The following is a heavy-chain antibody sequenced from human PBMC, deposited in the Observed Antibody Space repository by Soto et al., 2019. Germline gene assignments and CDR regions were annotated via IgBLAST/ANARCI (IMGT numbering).Heavy chain of an antibody. J-gene: IGHJ5*02. CDR1: GGSISSYY. CDR3: ARDPYSGGWFDP. V-gene: IGHV4-59*01. Sequence: SETLSLTCTVSGGSISSYYWSWIRQPPGKGLEWIGYIYYSGSTNYNPSLKSRVTISVDTSKNQFSLKLSSVTAADTAVYYCARDPYSGGWFDPWGQGTLVTVSS. D-gene: IGHD4-4*01. CDR2: IYYSGST.